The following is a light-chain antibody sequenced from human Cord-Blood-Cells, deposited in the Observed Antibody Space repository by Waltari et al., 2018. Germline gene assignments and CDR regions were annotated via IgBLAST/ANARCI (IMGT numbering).Light chain of an antibody. Sequence: SYVLTQPPSVSVAPGKTARITCGGTNIGSKSVHWYQQKPGQAPVLGVYDDSDRPSGIPERFSGSNSGNTATLTISRVEAGDEADYYCQVWDSSSDHWVFGGGTKLTVL. V-gene: IGLV3-21*03. CDR3: QVWDSSSDHWV. CDR2: DDS. CDR1: NIGSKS. J-gene: IGLJ3*02.